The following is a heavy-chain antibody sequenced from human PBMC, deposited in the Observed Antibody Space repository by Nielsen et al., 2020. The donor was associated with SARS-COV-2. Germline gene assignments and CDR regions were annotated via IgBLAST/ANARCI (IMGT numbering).Heavy chain of an antibody. D-gene: IGHD3-22*01. CDR2: INPTNGGT. Sequence: ASVKVSCKASGYTFTNNYMHWVRQAPGQGLEWMGLINPTNGGTTYAQKFLGTVTMTRDTSTSTVYMELSSLRSDDTAVYYGARDSSGTYRRVDYWGQGTLVTVSS. CDR3: ARDSSGTYRRVDY. J-gene: IGHJ4*02. V-gene: IGHV1-46*01. CDR1: GYTFTNNY.